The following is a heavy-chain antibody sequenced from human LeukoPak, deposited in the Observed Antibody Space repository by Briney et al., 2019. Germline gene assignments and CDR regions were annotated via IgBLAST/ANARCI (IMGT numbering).Heavy chain of an antibody. Sequence: TGGSLRLSCAASGFSFSRFWMTWVRQAPGKGREWVASIKEDGGEIYYGDSVKGRFTISRHNAQTSLFLQMPRLRAEDTAIYYCARHPDAGTVHYWGEGPLVTVSS. J-gene: IGHJ4*02. D-gene: IGHD1-1*01. CDR2: IKEDGGEI. CDR3: ARHPDAGTVHY. CDR1: GFSFSRFW. V-gene: IGHV3-7*05.